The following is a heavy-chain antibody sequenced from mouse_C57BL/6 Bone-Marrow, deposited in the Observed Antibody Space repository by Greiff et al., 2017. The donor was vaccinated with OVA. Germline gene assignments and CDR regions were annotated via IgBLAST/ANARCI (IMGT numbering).Heavy chain of an antibody. J-gene: IGHJ4*01. CDR1: GYTFTSYW. Sequence: QVQLQQPGAELVKPGASVKLSCKASGYTFTSYWMQWVKQRPGQGLEWIGEIDPSDSYTNYNQKFKGKATLTVDTSSSTAYMQLGSLTSEDSAVYYCAQLRPNYYAMDYWGQGTSVTVSS. V-gene: IGHV1-50*01. CDR2: IDPSDSYT. CDR3: AQLRPNYYAMDY. D-gene: IGHD3-2*02.